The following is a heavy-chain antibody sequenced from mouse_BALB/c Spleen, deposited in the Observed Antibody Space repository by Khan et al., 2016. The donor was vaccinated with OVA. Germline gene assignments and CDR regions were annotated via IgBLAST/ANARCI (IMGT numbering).Heavy chain of an antibody. CDR2: ISTGDST. CDR3: ERYSWFAY. V-gene: IGHV5-6-5*01. Sequence: EVELVESGGGLVKPGGSLKLSCTASGFTFSNYAMSWVRQSPEKRLEWVASISTGDSTYYPDSVKGRFTISRDNARNILYLQKNKLRCEKTAMYYWERYSWFAYWGQGTLVTVSA. J-gene: IGHJ3*01. CDR1: GFTFSNYA.